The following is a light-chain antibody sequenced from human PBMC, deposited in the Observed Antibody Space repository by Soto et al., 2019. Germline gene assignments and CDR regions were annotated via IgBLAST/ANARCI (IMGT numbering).Light chain of an antibody. J-gene: IGKJ5*01. V-gene: IGKV3-15*01. CDR3: QQYHHWPPIT. Sequence: EIVMTQSPATLSVSPGERATLSCRASQGIGSTLAWYQQKPGQTPKLLIYDASTRATGVPARFSGGGSGTEFTLTISSLQSEDFAVYYCQQYHHWPPITFGQGTRLEI. CDR2: DAS. CDR1: QGIGST.